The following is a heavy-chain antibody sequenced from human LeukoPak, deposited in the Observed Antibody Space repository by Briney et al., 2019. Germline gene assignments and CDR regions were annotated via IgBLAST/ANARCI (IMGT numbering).Heavy chain of an antibody. CDR3: AKEALGVAGGVFDP. V-gene: IGHV3-9*01. D-gene: IGHD6-19*01. Sequence: GRSLRLSCVASGFAFDDFGMHWVRRAPGKGLEWVSGIAGKTHNVDYADSVKGRFTISRDNAKKSLYLHMTRLTIEDTALYYCAKEALGVAGGVFDPWGQGILVTVSA. CDR1: GFAFDDFG. J-gene: IGHJ5*02. CDR2: IAGKTHNV.